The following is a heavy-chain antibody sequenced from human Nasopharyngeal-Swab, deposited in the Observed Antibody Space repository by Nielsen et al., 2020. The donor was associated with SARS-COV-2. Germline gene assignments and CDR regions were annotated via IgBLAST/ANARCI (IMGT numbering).Heavy chain of an antibody. CDR3: ASSPKGTTGYDY. J-gene: IGHJ4*02. CDR2: TYPGGSDT. CDR1: GSKFSSYY. Sequence: GGSLRLSCQASGSKFSSYYIAWVRQVPGQGLEWVGITYPGGSDTRYSPSFQGQVTISADQSISTAYLHWSSLQASDTAIYYCASSPKGTTGYDYWGQGTLVTVSS. D-gene: IGHD4-11*01. V-gene: IGHV5-51*01.